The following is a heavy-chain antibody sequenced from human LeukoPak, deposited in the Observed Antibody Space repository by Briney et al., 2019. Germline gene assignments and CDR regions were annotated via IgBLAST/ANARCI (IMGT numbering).Heavy chain of an antibody. V-gene: IGHV1-69*13. Sequence: SVRVSCKASGYTFSNFGINWVRQAPGQGLEWMGGIIPIFGTANYAQKFQGRVTITADESTSTAYMELSSLRSEDTAVYYCARGLYYDSSGPYYYYYGMDVWGQGTTVTVSS. D-gene: IGHD3-22*01. CDR1: GYTFSNFG. J-gene: IGHJ6*02. CDR2: IIPIFGTA. CDR3: ARGLYYDSSGPYYYYYGMDV.